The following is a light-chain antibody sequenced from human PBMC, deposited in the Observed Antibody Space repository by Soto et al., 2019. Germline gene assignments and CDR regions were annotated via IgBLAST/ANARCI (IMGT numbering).Light chain of an antibody. CDR1: QSLVHSDGDTY. CDR3: LQATQFPWT. V-gene: IGKV2-24*01. J-gene: IGKJ1*01. CDR2: KIS. Sequence: IVMTQSSLSSPVTLGQPAAISCRSSQSLVHSDGDTYLSWLQQRPGQAPRLLLYKISNRVSGVPDRFRGSGAGTDFTLTISRVEVEDVGVYYCLQATQFPWTFGQGTKVDIK.